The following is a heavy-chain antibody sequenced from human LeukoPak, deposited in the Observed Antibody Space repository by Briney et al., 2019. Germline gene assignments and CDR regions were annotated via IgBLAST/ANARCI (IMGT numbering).Heavy chain of an antibody. CDR2: MNPNSGNT. J-gene: IGHJ5*02. V-gene: IGHV1-8*02. CDR3: ARTRLIRPNSSWYFWYQTDVSPNWFDP. Sequence: ASVKVSCKASGYTFTSYDINWVRQATGQGLEWMGWMNPNSGNTGYAQKFQGRVTMTRNTSISTAYMELSSLRSEDTAVYYCARTRLIRPNSSWYFWYQTDVSPNWFDPWGQGTLVTVSS. D-gene: IGHD6-13*01. CDR1: GYTFTSYD.